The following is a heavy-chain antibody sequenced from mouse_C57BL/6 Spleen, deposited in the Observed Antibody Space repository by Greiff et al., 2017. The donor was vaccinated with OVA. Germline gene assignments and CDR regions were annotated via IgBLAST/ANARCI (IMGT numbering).Heavy chain of an antibody. J-gene: IGHJ2*01. D-gene: IGHD2-10*02. CDR3: ARPYGNYLRYYFDY. Sequence: EVQLVESGGGLVKPGGSLKLSCAASGFTFSDYGMHWVRQAPEKGLEWVAYISSGSSTIYYADTVKGRFTISRDDAKNTLFLQMTSLRSEDTAMYYCARPYGNYLRYYFDYWGQGTTLTVSS. CDR2: ISSGSSTI. V-gene: IGHV5-17*01. CDR1: GFTFSDYG.